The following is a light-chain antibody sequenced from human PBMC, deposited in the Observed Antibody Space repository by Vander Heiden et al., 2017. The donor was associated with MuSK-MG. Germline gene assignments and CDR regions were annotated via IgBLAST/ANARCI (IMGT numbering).Light chain of an antibody. J-gene: IGKJ2*02. CDR2: GAF. CDR1: QSVSSN. V-gene: IGKV3D-15*01. Sequence: EIVMTQSPATLSVSPGERATLSCRASQSVSSNLAWYQQKPGQAPRLLISGAFTRATGIPARFSGSGSGTEFTLTISSLQSEDFAVYYCQQDNNRPCTFGQGTKMDIK. CDR3: QQDNNRPCT.